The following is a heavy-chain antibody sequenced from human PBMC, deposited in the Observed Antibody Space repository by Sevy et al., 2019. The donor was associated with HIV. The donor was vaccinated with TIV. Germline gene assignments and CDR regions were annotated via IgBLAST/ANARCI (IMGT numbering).Heavy chain of an antibody. Sequence: GGSLRLSCAASGFTFSDYYMSWIRQAPGKGLEWVSYISSSGSTIYYADSVKGRCTIARDNAKNSLYLHMDSVRDEDTAVYYCAREAYQLTFNEDYYYGMDVWGQGTMVTVSS. D-gene: IGHD2-2*01. CDR2: ISSSGSTI. J-gene: IGHJ6*02. CDR3: AREAYQLTFNEDYYYGMDV. V-gene: IGHV3-11*01. CDR1: GFTFSDYY.